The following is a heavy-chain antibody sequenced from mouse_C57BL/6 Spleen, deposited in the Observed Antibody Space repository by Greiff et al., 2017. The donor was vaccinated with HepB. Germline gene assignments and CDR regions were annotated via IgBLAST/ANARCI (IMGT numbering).Heavy chain of an antibody. D-gene: IGHD1-1*01. V-gene: IGHV1-81*01. CDR2: IYPRSGNT. CDR1: GYTFTSYG. CDR3: ARLLPYYFDY. J-gene: IGHJ2*01. Sequence: QVHVKQSGAELARPGASVKLSCKASGYTFTSYGISWVKQRTGQGLEWIGEIYPRSGNTYYNEKFKGKATLTADKSSSTAYMELRSLTSEDSAVYFCARLLPYYFDYWGQGTTLTVSS.